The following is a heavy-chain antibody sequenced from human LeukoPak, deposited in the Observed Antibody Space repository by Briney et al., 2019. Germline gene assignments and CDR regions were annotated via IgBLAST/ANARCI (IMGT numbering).Heavy chain of an antibody. CDR2: INPNSGGT. Sequence: GASVKVSCKASGYTFTGYYMHWVLQAPGQGLEWMGWINPNSGGTNYAQKFQGRVTMTRDTSISTAYMELSRLRSDDTAVYYCARDYSVSYYYYYYMDVWGKGTTVTVSS. V-gene: IGHV1-2*02. CDR3: ARDYSVSYYYYYYMDV. J-gene: IGHJ6*03. CDR1: GYTFTGYY. D-gene: IGHD4-17*01.